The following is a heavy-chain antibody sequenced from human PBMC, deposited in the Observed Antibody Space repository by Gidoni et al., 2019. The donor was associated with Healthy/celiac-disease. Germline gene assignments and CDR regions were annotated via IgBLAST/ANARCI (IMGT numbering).Heavy chain of an antibody. CDR1: GFPFSSYL. D-gene: IGHD5-12*01. Sequence: VQLVESGGGLVQPGGSLRLSCAPSGFPFSSYLRSWVRQDPGKGLEWVANIKQDGSEKYYVDAVKGRFTISRDNAKNSLYLQMNSLRAEDTAVYYCARIRRDGYNHPAFDIWGQGTMVTVSS. V-gene: IGHV3-7*03. J-gene: IGHJ3*02. CDR2: IKQDGSEK. CDR3: ARIRRDGYNHPAFDI.